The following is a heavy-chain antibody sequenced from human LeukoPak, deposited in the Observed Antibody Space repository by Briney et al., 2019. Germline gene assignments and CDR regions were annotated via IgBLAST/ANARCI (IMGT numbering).Heavy chain of an antibody. CDR1: GFTFSSYG. CDR2: ISYDGSNK. CDR3: AKDATYYYDSSGYHYEYYFDY. J-gene: IGHJ4*02. D-gene: IGHD3-22*01. V-gene: IGHV3-30*18. Sequence: GGSLRLSCAASGFTFSSYGMHWVRQAPGKGLEWVAVISYDGSNKYYADSVKGRYTISRDNSKNTLYLQMNSLRAEDAAVYYCAKDATYYYDSSGYHYEYYFDYWGQGTLVTVSS.